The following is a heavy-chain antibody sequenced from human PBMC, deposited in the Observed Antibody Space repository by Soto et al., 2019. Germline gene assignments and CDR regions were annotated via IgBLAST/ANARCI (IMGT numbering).Heavy chain of an antibody. V-gene: IGHV1-8*01. D-gene: IGHD4-4*01. CDR2: MNPNSGNT. CDR1: GYTFTSYD. Sequence: ASVKVSCKASGYTFTSYDINWVRQATGQGLEWMGWMNPNSGNTAYAHKFQGRVTMTRNTSINTAYMELSSLRSDDTAIYYCARYMTTVIQYSYYYMDVWGKGTTVTVSS. J-gene: IGHJ6*03. CDR3: ARYMTTVIQYSYYYMDV.